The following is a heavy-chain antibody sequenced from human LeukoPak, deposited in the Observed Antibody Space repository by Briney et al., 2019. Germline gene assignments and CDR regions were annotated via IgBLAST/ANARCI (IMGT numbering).Heavy chain of an antibody. J-gene: IGHJ5*02. CDR3: ARGFYSSSWAMSWFDP. CDR1: GYIFTSYY. CDR2: INPSGGNT. Sequence: ASVKVSCTASGYIFTSYYIHWVRQAPGQGLEWMGIINPSGGNTNYAQTFQGRVTMTRDTSTSTVYMELSSLRSGDTAVYYCARGFYSSSWAMSWFDPWGQGTLVTVSS. D-gene: IGHD6-13*01. V-gene: IGHV1-46*01.